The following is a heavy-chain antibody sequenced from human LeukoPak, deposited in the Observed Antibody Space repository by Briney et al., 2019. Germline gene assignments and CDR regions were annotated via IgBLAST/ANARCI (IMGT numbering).Heavy chain of an antibody. J-gene: IGHJ4*02. CDR2: ISSSSSTI. CDR3: ARVRYCSGGSCHDY. CDR1: GFTFSSYS. V-gene: IGHV3-48*04. Sequence: GGSLRLSCAASGFTFSSYSMNWVRQAPGKGLEWASYISSSSSTIYYADSVKGRFTISRDNAKNSLYLQMNSLRAEDTAVYYCARVRYCSGGSCHDYWGQGTLVTVSS. D-gene: IGHD2-15*01.